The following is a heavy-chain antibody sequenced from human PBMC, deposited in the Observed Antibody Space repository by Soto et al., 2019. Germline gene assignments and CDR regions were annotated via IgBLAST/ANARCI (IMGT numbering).Heavy chain of an antibody. J-gene: IGHJ4*02. D-gene: IGHD2-21*01. CDR2: ISVYNGDT. CDR3: ARVYCGGDCFSGGCFDS. V-gene: IGHV1-18*01. Sequence: QVQLVQSGTEVKKAGSAVKVSCKTSGYTFTTYGISWIRQAPGQGLEWIAWISVYNGDTNYAQNVQGRVTMTTTTSTTSAYLEVKSLRSDVTAVYYCARVYCGGDCFSGGCFDSWGQGTLVTVS. CDR1: GYTFTTYG.